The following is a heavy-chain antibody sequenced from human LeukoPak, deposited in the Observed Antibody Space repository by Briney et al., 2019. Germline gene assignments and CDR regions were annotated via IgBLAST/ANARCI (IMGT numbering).Heavy chain of an antibody. Sequence: SKTLSLTCTGSGGAISNFFWSWIRQLPGKGLEWIGYIYYSGKTNYNPSLKRRVTISVDTSKNQFSLKMNSVTAADTFFFFRQKTAYDILTGYSSGFSDWGQGTLVTVSS. CDR3: QKTAYDILTGYSSGFSD. D-gene: IGHD3-9*01. CDR1: GGAISNFF. J-gene: IGHJ4*02. V-gene: IGHV4-59*03. CDR2: IYYSGKT.